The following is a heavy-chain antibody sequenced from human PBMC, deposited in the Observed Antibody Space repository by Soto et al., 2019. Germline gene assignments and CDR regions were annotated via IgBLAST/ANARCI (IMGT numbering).Heavy chain of an antibody. J-gene: IGHJ5*02. D-gene: IGHD2-2*01. Sequence: TSETLSLSWTVSGGSSGNGDYYWSWNRQPPGKGLEWIGYIYYSGSTYYNPSLKSRVTISVDTSKNQFSLKLSSVTAADTAVYYCAQVPPTANWFDPWGQGTLVTVSS. CDR1: GGSSGNGDYY. CDR2: IYYSGST. V-gene: IGHV4-30-4*01. CDR3: AQVPPTANWFDP.